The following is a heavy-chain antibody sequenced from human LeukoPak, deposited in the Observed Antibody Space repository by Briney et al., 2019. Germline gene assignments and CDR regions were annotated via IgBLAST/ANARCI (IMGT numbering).Heavy chain of an antibody. CDR1: GFTFSSYE. D-gene: IGHD3-10*02. J-gene: IGHJ6*04. Sequence: GGSLRLFCAASGFTFSSYEMIWVRQAPGKGLEWVLYISSSGSTIYYADSVKGRFTISRDNAKNSLYLQMNSMRAEDTAVYYCAELGITMIGGVWGKGTTVTISS. CDR3: AELGITMIGGV. V-gene: IGHV3-48*03. CDR2: ISSSGSTI.